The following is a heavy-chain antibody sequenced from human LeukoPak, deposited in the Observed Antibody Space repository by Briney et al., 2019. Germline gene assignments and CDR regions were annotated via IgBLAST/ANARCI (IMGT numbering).Heavy chain of an antibody. CDR1: GDSISSSSYC. CDR3: ARHSRSGYIGYENAFDI. Sequence: PETLSLTCTVSGDSISSSSYCWDWIRQPPGKGLEWIGNIYNSANTHYNPSLKTRITMSVDTSKNQFSLKLNSVTAADTGIYYCARHSRSGYIGYENAFDIWGQGTMVTVSS. CDR2: IYNSANT. D-gene: IGHD5-12*01. V-gene: IGHV4-39*01. J-gene: IGHJ3*02.